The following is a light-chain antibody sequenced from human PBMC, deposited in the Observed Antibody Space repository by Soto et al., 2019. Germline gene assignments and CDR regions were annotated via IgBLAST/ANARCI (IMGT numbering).Light chain of an antibody. CDR1: QSVRSSY. CDR2: GAS. V-gene: IGKV3-20*01. CDR3: QQYGSSPQT. J-gene: IGKJ1*01. Sequence: IVLTQSPGTLSLSPGERATLSCRASQSVRSSYLAWYQQKPGQAPRLLIYGASSRATGIPDRFSGSGSGTDFTLTISRLEPGDFAVYYCQQYGSSPQTFGQGTKVEIK.